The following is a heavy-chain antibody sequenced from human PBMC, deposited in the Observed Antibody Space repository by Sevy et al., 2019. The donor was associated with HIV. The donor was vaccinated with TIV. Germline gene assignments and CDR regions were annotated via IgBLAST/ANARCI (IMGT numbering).Heavy chain of an antibody. V-gene: IGHV1-18*01. J-gene: IGHJ4*02. D-gene: IGHD3-16*01. CDR2: ISAYSGDT. Sequence: ASVKVSCKTFGYTFKTYGISWVRQAPGQGLEWMGWISAYSGDTNFAQKFQGRVTMTTDTSTSTADMELSSLRSDGTAVYSGARDKPQGAVIIPGSMWGGVDYWGQGTVVTVSS. CDR3: ARDKPQGAVIIPGSMWGGVDY. CDR1: GYTFKTYG.